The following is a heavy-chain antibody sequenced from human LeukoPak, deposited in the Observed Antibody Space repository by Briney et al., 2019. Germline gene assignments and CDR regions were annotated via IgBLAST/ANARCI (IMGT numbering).Heavy chain of an antibody. CDR2: ISAYNGNT. CDR1: GYTFTSYG. J-gene: IGHJ4*02. Sequence: ASVKVSCKASGYTFTSYGISWVRQAPGQGLEWMGWISAYNGNTNYAQKFQGRVTITRDTSASTAYMELSSLRSEDTAVYYCARGYSSSWTYSYWGQGTLVTVSS. V-gene: IGHV1-18*04. D-gene: IGHD6-13*01. CDR3: ARGYSSSWTYSY.